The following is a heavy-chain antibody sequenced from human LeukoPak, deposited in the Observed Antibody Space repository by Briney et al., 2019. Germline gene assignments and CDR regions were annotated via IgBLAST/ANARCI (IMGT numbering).Heavy chain of an antibody. J-gene: IGHJ4*02. Sequence: SGPTLVEPTQTLTLTCSFSGFSLRTSGVGVAWIRQPPGKALEWLAIIYGNDDERYSPSLKSRLTVTKGTSKNQVVLTLTNLDPVDTATYYCAQVSPGLYGFDYWGQGTLVTVSS. D-gene: IGHD3-16*01. CDR2: IYGNDDE. V-gene: IGHV2-5*01. CDR3: AQVSPGLYGFDY. CDR1: GFSLRTSGVG.